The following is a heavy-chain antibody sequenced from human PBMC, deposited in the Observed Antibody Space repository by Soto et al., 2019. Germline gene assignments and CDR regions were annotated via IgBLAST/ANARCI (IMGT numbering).Heavy chain of an antibody. CDR2: IYFNGNT. V-gene: IGHV4-59*13. D-gene: IGHD3-16*01. Sequence: SETLSLTCTVSAASFSKYYWTWIRQPPGKGLEWIGYIYFNGNTNYNPSLKRRVTISVDTSKKQISLNLTSVTDADTAVYFCASVTFGGVVLAHWGQGTLVTSPQ. CDR1: AASFSKYY. CDR3: ASVTFGGVVLAH. J-gene: IGHJ4*02.